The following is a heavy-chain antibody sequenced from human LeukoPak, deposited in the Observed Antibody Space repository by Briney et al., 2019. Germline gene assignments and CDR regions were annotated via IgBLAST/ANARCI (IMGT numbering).Heavy chain of an antibody. CDR3: AREPAGLHP. J-gene: IGHJ4*02. D-gene: IGHD6-13*01. V-gene: IGHV3-30-3*01. CDR2: ISYDGSNK. CDR1: GFTFSSYA. Sequence: SGGSPRLSCAASGFTFSSYAMHWVRQAPGKGLEWVAVISYDGSNKYYADSVKGRFTISRDNSKNTLYLQMNSLRAEDTAVYYCAREPAGLHPWGQGTLVTVSS.